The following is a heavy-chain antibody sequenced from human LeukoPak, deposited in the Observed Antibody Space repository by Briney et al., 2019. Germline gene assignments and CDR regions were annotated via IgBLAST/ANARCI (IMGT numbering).Heavy chain of an antibody. V-gene: IGHV3-23*01. CDR1: GFTFSSYA. Sequence: TGGSLRLSCAASGFTFSSYAMSWVRQAPGKGLEWVSAISGSGGSTYYADSVKGRFTISRDNSKNTLYLQMNSLRAEDTAVYYCANLRRPYWDAFDIWGQGTMVTVSS. D-gene: IGHD2-15*01. J-gene: IGHJ3*02. CDR2: ISGSGGST. CDR3: ANLRRPYWDAFDI.